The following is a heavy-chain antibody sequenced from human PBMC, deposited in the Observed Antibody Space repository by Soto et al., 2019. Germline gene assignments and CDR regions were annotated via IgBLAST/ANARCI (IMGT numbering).Heavy chain of an antibody. CDR1: GGSISSSNYF. V-gene: IGHV4-39*01. CDR2: MYYSGST. J-gene: IGHJ5*02. CDR3: ARHGERTIRSLNLFDP. D-gene: IGHD4-17*01. Sequence: SETLSLTCTVSGGSISSSNYFWGWIRHPPGKGLEWIGSMYYSGSTYYNPSLKSRVTISVDTSKNQFSLKLSSVTAADTAMYYCARHGERTIRSLNLFDPSRQGTLDIVSS.